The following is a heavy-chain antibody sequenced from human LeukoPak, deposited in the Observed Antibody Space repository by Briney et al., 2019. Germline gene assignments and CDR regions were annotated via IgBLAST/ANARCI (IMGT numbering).Heavy chain of an antibody. D-gene: IGHD4-17*01. V-gene: IGHV4-34*01. J-gene: IGHJ4*02. Sequence: SETLSLTCAVYGGSFSGYYWSWIRQPPGKGLEWIGEINHSGSTNYNPSLKSRVTISVDTSKNQFSLKLSSVTAADTAVYYCARGTLTMTTSFDYWGQGTLVTVSS. CDR1: GGSFSGYY. CDR3: ARGTLTMTTSFDY. CDR2: INHSGST.